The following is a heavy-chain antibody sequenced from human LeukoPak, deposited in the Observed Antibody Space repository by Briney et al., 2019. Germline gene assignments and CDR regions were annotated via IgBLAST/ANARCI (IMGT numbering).Heavy chain of an antibody. CDR2: IYPGDSDT. D-gene: IGHD5-18*01. V-gene: IGHV5-51*01. CDR1: GYSFTNYW. CDR3: ARHLEGDTAMVPDY. Sequence: GESLKISCKGSGYSFTNYWIGWVRQMPGKGLEWMGIIYPGDSDTRYSPSFQGQVTISADKSISTAYLQWSSLETSDTAMYYCARHLEGDTAMVPDYWGQGTLGTVSS. J-gene: IGHJ4*02.